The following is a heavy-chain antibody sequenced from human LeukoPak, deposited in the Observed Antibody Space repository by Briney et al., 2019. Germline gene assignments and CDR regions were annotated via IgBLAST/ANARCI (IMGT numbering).Heavy chain of an antibody. J-gene: IGHJ4*02. D-gene: IGHD3-10*01. CDR1: GGSISSYY. V-gene: IGHV4-59*08. CDR2: IYYSGST. CDR3: ARSDLLRGPTGVDY. Sequence: SETLSLTCTVSGGSISSYYWSWIRQPPGKGLEWIGYIYYSGSTNYNPSLKSRVTISVDTSKNQFSLKLSSVTAADTAVYYCARSDLLRGPTGVDYWGQGTLVTVSS.